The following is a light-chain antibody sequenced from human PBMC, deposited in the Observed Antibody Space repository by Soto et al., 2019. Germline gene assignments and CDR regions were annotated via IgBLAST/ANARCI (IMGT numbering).Light chain of an antibody. CDR1: ALPKQY. V-gene: IGLV3-25*03. CDR3: QSADKSGTYV. J-gene: IGLJ1*01. Sequence: SYELTQPPSVSVSTGQMARITCSGDALPKQYAYWYQQKPGQAPVLLIYKNSERPSGIPERFSGSSSGTTVTLTISGVQAEDAADYYCQSADKSGTYVFGTGTKVTVL. CDR2: KNS.